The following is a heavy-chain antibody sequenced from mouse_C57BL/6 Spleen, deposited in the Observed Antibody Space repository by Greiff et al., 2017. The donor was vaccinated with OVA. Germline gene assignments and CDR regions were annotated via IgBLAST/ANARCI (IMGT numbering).Heavy chain of an antibody. V-gene: IGHV1-50*01. CDR3: TRRGAAVVAPDY. Sequence: QVQLQQPGAELVKPGASVKLSCKASGYTFTSYWMQWVKQRPGQGLEWVGEIDPSDSYTHYNKTLKGKATLTVDTSSNVSYMQLRILTSEDSADYCGTRRGAAVVAPDYWGQGTSVTVSS. J-gene: IGHJ4*01. CDR2: IDPSDSYT. D-gene: IGHD1-1*01. CDR1: GYTFTSYW.